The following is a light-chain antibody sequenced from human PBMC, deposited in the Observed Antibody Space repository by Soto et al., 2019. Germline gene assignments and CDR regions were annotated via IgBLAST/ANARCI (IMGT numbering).Light chain of an antibody. J-gene: IGKJ1*01. Sequence: DIHMTQSPSTLSQSVGDRVTITCRASQSISIWLAWYQQKPGKAPNLLIYKTSSLEPGVPSRFSGSGSGTEFTLTISSLQPDDFATYYCQHWHDYAWTFGQGNKVEVK. CDR3: QHWHDYAWT. V-gene: IGKV1-5*03. CDR2: KTS. CDR1: QSISIW.